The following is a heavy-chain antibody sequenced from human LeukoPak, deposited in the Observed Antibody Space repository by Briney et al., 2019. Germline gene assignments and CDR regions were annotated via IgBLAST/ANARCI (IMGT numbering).Heavy chain of an antibody. D-gene: IGHD3-16*01. CDR1: GFTFSTYA. CDR3: VKGSSGGRPYYFHY. J-gene: IGHJ4*02. CDR2: ITGGGDDI. Sequence: GGSLRLSCAASGFTFSTYAMSWVGQAPGKGLGGVSAITGGGDDIYYAASVKGRFTISRDNSKNTLSPQMNSLRFEDAAVYFCVKGSSGGRPYYFHYWGQGTLVTVSS. V-gene: IGHV3-23*01.